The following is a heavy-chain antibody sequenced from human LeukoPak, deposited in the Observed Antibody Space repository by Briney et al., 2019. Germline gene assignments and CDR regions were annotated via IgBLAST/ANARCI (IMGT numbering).Heavy chain of an antibody. Sequence: GGSLRLSCAASGFTFSSYGMHWVRQAPGKGLEWVGFIRSKIYGGTPEYAASVRGRFTISRDDSKGVAYLQMNSLKTEDTAVYYCTRDQTPYYWGQGTLVTVSS. CDR3: TRDQTPYY. V-gene: IGHV3-49*04. J-gene: IGHJ4*02. CDR1: GFTFSSYG. CDR2: IRSKIYGGTP.